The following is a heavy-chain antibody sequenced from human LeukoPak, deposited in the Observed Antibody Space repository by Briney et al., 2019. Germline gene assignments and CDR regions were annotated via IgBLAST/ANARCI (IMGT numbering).Heavy chain of an antibody. CDR3: ARGIAIDLRYCSSTSCYTEATIPKIGDYYGMDV. V-gene: IGHV4-30-2*01. J-gene: IGHJ6*02. D-gene: IGHD2-2*02. CDR2: IYHSGST. CDR1: GGSISSGGYS. Sequence: PSETLSLTCAVSGGSISSGGYSWSWIRQPPGKGLEWIGYIYHSGSTNYNPSLKSRVTISVDTSKNQFSLKLSSVTAADTAVYYCARGIAIDLRYCSSTSCYTEATIPKIGDYYGMDVWGQGTTVTVSS.